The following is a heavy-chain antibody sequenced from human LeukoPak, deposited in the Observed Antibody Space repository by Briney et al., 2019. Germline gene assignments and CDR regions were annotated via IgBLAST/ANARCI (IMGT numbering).Heavy chain of an antibody. CDR3: ASTAPPNYAYYYMDV. D-gene: IGHD5-18*01. V-gene: IGHV3-48*03. CDR2: ISSSGSTI. J-gene: IGHJ6*03. CDR1: EFSVGSNY. Sequence: GGSLRLSCAASEFSVGSNYMTWVRQAPGKGLEWVSYISSSGSTIYYADSVKGRFTISRDNAKNSLYLQMNSLRAEDTAAYYCASTAPPNYAYYYMDVWGKGTTVTISS.